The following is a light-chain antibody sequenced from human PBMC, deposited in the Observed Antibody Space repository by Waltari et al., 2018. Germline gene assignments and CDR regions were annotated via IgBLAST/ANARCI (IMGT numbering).Light chain of an antibody. V-gene: IGKV3-20*01. Sequence: EIALTQSPGTLSLSPGEGATLSCRASHSISSYLAWYQQKPGQAPRLLMYSASRRATGIPDRFSGSGSGTDFSLTISRLEPEDSAVYYCQHYVRLPATFGQGTKVEVK. J-gene: IGKJ1*01. CDR2: SAS. CDR3: QHYVRLPAT. CDR1: HSISSY.